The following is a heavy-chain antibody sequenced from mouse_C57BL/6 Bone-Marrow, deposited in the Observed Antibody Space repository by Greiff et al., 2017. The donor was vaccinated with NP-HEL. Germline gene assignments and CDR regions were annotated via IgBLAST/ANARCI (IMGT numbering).Heavy chain of an antibody. Sequence: VQLQQPGAELVMPGASVKLSCKASGYTFTSYWMHWVKQRPGQGLEWIGEIDPSDSYTNSNQKFKGKSTLTVDKSSSTAYMQLSSLTSEDAAVYYCARDDDYDDYAMDYWGQGTSVTVSS. V-gene: IGHV1-69*01. CDR2: IDPSDSYT. D-gene: IGHD2-4*01. CDR3: ARDDDYDDYAMDY. J-gene: IGHJ4*01. CDR1: GYTFTSYW.